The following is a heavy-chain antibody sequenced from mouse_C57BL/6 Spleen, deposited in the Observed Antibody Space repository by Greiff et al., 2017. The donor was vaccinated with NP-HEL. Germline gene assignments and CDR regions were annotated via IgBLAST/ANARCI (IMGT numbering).Heavy chain of an antibody. CDR3: ARGLRQYFDV. V-gene: IGHV1-20*01. Sequence: EVKLQESGPELVKPGDSVKISCKASGYSFTGYFMNWVMQSHGKSLEWIGRINPYNGDTFYNQKFKGKATLTVDKSSSTAHMELRSLTSEDSAVYYCARGLRQYFDVWGTGTTVTVSS. J-gene: IGHJ1*03. CDR2: INPYNGDT. CDR1: GYSFTGYF. D-gene: IGHD1-2*01.